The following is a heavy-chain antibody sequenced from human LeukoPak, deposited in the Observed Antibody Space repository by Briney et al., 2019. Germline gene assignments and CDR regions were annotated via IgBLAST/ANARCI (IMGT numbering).Heavy chain of an antibody. D-gene: IGHD3-3*01. CDR3: AKDYSSNYDFWSGYYIPYFDY. CDR2: ISYDGSNK. CDR1: GFTFSSYG. Sequence: PGRSLRLSCAASGFTFSSYGMHWVRQAPGKGLEWVAVISYDGSNKYYADSVKGRFTISRDNSKNTLYLQMNSLRAEDTAVYYCAKDYSSNYDFWSGYYIPYFDYWGQGTLVTVSS. J-gene: IGHJ4*02. V-gene: IGHV3-30*18.